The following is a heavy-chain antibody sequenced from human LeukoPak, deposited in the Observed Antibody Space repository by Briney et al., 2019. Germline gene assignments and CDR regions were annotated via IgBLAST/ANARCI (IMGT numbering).Heavy chain of an antibody. Sequence: GASVKVACKASGRTFSSYAISWVRQPPGQVLEWMGGIIPIFGAANYAQKFQGRITITTDESTSTAYMELSSLRSEDTAVYYCARGREAYILSSFDYWGQGTLVTVSS. J-gene: IGHJ4*02. CDR2: IIPIFGAA. V-gene: IGHV1-69*05. D-gene: IGHD2/OR15-2a*01. CDR3: ARGREAYILSSFDY. CDR1: GRTFSSYA.